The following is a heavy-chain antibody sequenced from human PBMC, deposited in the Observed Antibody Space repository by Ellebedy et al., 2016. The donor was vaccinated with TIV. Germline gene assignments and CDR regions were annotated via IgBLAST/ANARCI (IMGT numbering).Heavy chain of an antibody. Sequence: SVKVSXKASRGTFSSYAISWVRQAPGQGLEWMGGIIPIFGTANYAQKFQGRVTITADESTSTAYMELSSLRSEDTAVYYCARVGGDSSGWYEPIDYWGQGTLVTVSS. D-gene: IGHD6-19*01. J-gene: IGHJ4*02. CDR2: IIPIFGTA. CDR3: ARVGGDSSGWYEPIDY. CDR1: RGTFSSYA. V-gene: IGHV1-69*13.